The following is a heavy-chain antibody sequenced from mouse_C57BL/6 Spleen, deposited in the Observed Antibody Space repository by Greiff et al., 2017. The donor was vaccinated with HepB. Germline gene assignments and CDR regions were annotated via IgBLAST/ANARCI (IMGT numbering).Heavy chain of an antibody. CDR1: GYTFTSYW. J-gene: IGHJ4*01. D-gene: IGHD4-1*02. CDR3: AVQLGRDAMDY. Sequence: QVQLKQPGAELVKPGASVKLSCKASGYTFTSYWMHWVKQRPGQGLEWIGMIHPNSGSTNYNEKFKSKATLTVDKSSSTAYMQLSSLTSEDSAVYYCAVQLGRDAMDYWGQGTSVTVSS. V-gene: IGHV1-64*01. CDR2: IHPNSGST.